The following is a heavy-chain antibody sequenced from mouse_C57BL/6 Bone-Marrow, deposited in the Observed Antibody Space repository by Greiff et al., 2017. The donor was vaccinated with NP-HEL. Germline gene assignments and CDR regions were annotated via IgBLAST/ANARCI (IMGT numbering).Heavy chain of an antibody. CDR1: GFSLSTSGMG. D-gene: IGHD2-1*01. Sequence: QVTLKVSGPGILQSSQTLSLTCSFSGFSLSTSGMGVSWIRQPSGKGLEWLAHIYWDDDKRYNPSQKSRPTISKDTSRNQVFLKITSVDTADTATYYCARSPIYYGNGYYAMDYWGQGTSVTVSS. J-gene: IGHJ4*01. CDR3: ARSPIYYGNGYYAMDY. CDR2: IYWDDDK. V-gene: IGHV8-12*01.